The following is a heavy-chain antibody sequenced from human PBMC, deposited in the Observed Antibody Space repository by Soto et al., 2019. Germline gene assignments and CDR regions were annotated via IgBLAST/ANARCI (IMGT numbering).Heavy chain of an antibody. D-gene: IGHD3-22*01. V-gene: IGHV3-15*07. CDR1: GFTFSNAW. Sequence: NPGGSLRLSCAASGFTFSNAWMNWVRQAPGKGLEWVGRIKSKTDGGTTDYAAPVKGRFTISRDDSKNTLYLQMNSLKTEDTAVYYCTTLDYYDSSGSFPWGQGTLVTVSS. J-gene: IGHJ5*02. CDR3: TTLDYYDSSGSFP. CDR2: IKSKTDGGTT.